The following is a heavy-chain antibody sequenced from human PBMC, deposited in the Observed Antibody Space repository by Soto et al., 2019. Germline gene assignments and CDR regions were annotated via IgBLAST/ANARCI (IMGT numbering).Heavy chain of an antibody. CDR2: IYYSGDT. D-gene: IGHD2-2*01. J-gene: IGHJ5*02. V-gene: IGHV4-39*01. CDR1: GDSIISSGYY. Sequence: SETLSLTCSVSGDSIISSGYYWGLIRQPPGKGLEWIGTIYYSGDTYYNPSLKSRVTISVDTSKNQFSLRLRSVTAADTAVYYCAGITSHYAFDPWGQGTLVTVSS. CDR3: AGITSHYAFDP.